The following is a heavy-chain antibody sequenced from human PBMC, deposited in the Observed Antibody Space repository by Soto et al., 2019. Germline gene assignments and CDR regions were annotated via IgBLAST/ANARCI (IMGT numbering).Heavy chain of an antibody. V-gene: IGHV1-18*01. D-gene: IGHD2-2*01. CDR2: ISAYNGNT. J-gene: IGHJ6*02. CDR1: GCTFTSYG. Sequence: ASVKVSCKASGCTFTSYGISWVRQAPGQGLEWMGWISAYNGNTNYAQKLQGRVTMTTDTSTSTAYMELRSLRSDDTAVYYCASECSSTSCYDVWGQGTTVTVSS. CDR3: ASECSSTSCYDV.